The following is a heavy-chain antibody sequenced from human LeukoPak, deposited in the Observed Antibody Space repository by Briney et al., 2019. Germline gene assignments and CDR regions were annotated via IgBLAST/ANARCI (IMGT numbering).Heavy chain of an antibody. Sequence: HAGGSLRLSCAASGFTFSSYAMSWVRQAPGKGLEWVSAISGSGGSTYYADSVKGRFTISRDNSKNTLYLQMNSLRAEDTAVYYCAKRPREGVVVPAAPFDPWGQGTLVTVSS. D-gene: IGHD2-2*01. CDR3: AKRPREGVVVPAAPFDP. J-gene: IGHJ5*02. V-gene: IGHV3-23*01. CDR2: ISGSGGST. CDR1: GFTFSSYA.